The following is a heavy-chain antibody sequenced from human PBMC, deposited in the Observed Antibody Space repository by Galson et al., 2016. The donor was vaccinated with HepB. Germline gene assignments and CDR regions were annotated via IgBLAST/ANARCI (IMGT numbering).Heavy chain of an antibody. Sequence: SLRLSCAASGFTFSSYSMNWVRQAPGKGLEWVSSISSSSSYIHYADSVKGRFTISRDNAKNTLSLQMNSLRAEDTAVYYCARESRMVRGVITYFFDYWGQGTLVTVSS. CDR1: GFTFSSYS. D-gene: IGHD3-10*01. CDR3: ARESRMVRGVITYFFDY. J-gene: IGHJ4*02. V-gene: IGHV3-21*04. CDR2: ISSSSSYI.